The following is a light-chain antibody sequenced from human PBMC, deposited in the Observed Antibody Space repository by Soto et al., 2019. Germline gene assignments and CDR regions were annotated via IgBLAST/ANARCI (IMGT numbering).Light chain of an antibody. CDR3: QQYNSYSWT. J-gene: IGKJ1*01. Sequence: DIQMTQSPSSLSASVGDSVTITCRASQSISSWLAWYQQKPGKAPKLLIYDASSLESGVPSRFRGSGSGTEFTLTISSLQPDDFATYYCQQYNSYSWTFGQGTKVDIK. CDR1: QSISSW. CDR2: DAS. V-gene: IGKV1-5*01.